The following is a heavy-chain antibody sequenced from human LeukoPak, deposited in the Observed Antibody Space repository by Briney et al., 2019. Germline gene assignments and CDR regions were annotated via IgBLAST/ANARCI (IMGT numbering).Heavy chain of an antibody. J-gene: IGHJ6*04. CDR1: GYSISSGYY. CDR3: ASYYASGVSAYNYYGMDV. CDR2: MSHNRGT. V-gene: IGHV4-38-2*01. Sequence: SETLSLTCAVSGYSISSGYYWGWIRQPPGKGLEWIGSMSHNRGTYYNPSLKSRVTISMDTSKNQFSLRLSSVPAADTAVYYCASYYASGVSAYNYYGMDVWGKGTTVTVSS. D-gene: IGHD3-10*01.